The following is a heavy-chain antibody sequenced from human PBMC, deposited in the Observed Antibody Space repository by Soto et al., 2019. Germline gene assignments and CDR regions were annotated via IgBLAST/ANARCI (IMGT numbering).Heavy chain of an antibody. CDR2: TYYRSKWYN. J-gene: IGHJ3*02. CDR3: ARDPKIYCSSTSCYAAFDI. D-gene: IGHD2-2*01. CDR1: GDSVSSNSAA. Sequence: SQTLSLTCAVAGDSVSSNSAAWNWIRQSPSRGLEWLGRTYYRSKWYNDYAVSVKSRITINPDTSKNQFSLQLNSVTPEDTAVYYCARDPKIYCSSTSCYAAFDIWCQGTMVTVSS. V-gene: IGHV6-1*01.